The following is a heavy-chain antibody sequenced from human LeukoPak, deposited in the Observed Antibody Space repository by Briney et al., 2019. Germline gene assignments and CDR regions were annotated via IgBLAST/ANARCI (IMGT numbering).Heavy chain of an antibody. Sequence: ASVKVSCKASGYTFTSYGISWVRQAPGQGLEWMGWISAYNGNTNYAQKFQGRVTITTDESTSTAYMELSSLRSEDTAVYYCAITSTLSSTSFNGYYYYYMDVWGKGTTVTVSS. CDR2: ISAYNGNT. J-gene: IGHJ6*03. CDR3: AITSTLSSTSFNGYYYYYMDV. V-gene: IGHV1-18*01. D-gene: IGHD2-2*01. CDR1: GYTFTSYG.